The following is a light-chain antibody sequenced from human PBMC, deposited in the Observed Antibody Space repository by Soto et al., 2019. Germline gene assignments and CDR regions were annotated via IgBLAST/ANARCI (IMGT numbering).Light chain of an antibody. V-gene: IGKV1-39*01. J-gene: IGKJ1*01. CDR3: QQSYSTPPGT. CDR1: QSISSY. CDR2: AAS. Sequence: DIQMTQSPSSLSASVGDRVTITCRASQSISSYLNWYQQKPGKAPKLLIYAASSLQSGVPSRFSGSGSGTDFTLTISSLQPEDFATYYCQQSYSTPPGTFGQGTNVEIK.